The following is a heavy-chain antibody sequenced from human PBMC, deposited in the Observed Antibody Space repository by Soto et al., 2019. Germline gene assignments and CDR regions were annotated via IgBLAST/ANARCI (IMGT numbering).Heavy chain of an antibody. Sequence: QVQLVQSGAEVKKPGSSVKVSCKASGGTFSSYTISWVRQAPGQGLEWMGRIIPILGITNYAQKFQGRVTITADKATSTAHMELSSLRSEHTAVYYCASPKPQRGSGFLFDSWGQGTLVTVSS. CDR1: GGTFSSYT. J-gene: IGHJ4*02. CDR2: IIPILGIT. D-gene: IGHD2-21*01. V-gene: IGHV1-69*02. CDR3: ASPKPQRGSGFLFDS.